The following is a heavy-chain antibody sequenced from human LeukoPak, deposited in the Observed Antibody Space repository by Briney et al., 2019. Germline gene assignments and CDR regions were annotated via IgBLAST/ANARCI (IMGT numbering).Heavy chain of an antibody. V-gene: IGHV3-23*01. CDR3: AKGTKVPHTRSIDY. CDR1: EFTFSSYV. CDR2: ITSSGGST. D-gene: IGHD2-2*01. J-gene: IGHJ4*02. Sequence: GGSLRLSCAASEFTFSSYVMTWVRQAPGKGLEWVSSITSSGGSTYYADSVKGRFTISRDNSKNTLYLQMNSLRAEDTAIYYCAKGTKVPHTRSIDYWGQGTRVTVSS.